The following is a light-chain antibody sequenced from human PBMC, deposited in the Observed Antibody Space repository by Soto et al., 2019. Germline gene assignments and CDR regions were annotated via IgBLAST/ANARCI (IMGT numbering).Light chain of an antibody. CDR3: MQVLQTPLT. Sequence: DIVMTLSPLSLPVTPGQPASISCRSSQSLLHSNGYNYVDWYLQKPGQPPQLLIFLGSSRASGVPDRFNGSGSGTDFTLRITTVEAEDVGVYYCMQVLQTPLTFGGGTKLEIK. CDR1: QSLLHSNGYNY. CDR2: LGS. J-gene: IGKJ4*01. V-gene: IGKV2-28*01.